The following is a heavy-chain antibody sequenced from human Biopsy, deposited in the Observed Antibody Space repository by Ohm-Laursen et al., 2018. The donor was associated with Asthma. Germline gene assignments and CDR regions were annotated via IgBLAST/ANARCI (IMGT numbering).Heavy chain of an antibody. CDR1: GYTVTRYA. CDR3: ARMISYYHEMRAPFFDY. Sequence: ASVYASCKASGYTVTRYAINWVRQAPGQGLEWMGWINTNTGNPTYAQGFTGRFVFSLDTFVNTAHLQISSLKAEDTAVYYCARMISYYHEMRAPFFDYWGQGTLVTVSS. CDR2: INTNTGNP. V-gene: IGHV7-4-1*02. J-gene: IGHJ4*02. D-gene: IGHD3-22*01.